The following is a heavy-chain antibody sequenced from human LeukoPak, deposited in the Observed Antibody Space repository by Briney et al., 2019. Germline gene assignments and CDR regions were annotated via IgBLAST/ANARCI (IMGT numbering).Heavy chain of an antibody. CDR2: FGTRSTSV. CDR3: AREVSEGFDF. J-gene: IGHJ4*02. D-gene: IGHD3-22*01. CDR1: GFTFSGYS. V-gene: IGHV3-21*01. Sequence: PGGSLRLSCAASGFTFSGYSMNWIRQAPGKGLEWVSSFGTRSTSVYHAGSVKGRFAISRDNAKNSLYLQMNSLRAEDTALYYCAREVSEGFDFWGQGTLVTVSS.